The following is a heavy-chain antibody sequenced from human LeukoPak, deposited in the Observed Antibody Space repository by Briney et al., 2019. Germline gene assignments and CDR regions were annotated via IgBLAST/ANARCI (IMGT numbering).Heavy chain of an antibody. V-gene: IGHV4-38-2*02. CDR3: ARERKYYYGSGSYYNVQHFDY. CDR2: IYHSGST. CDR1: GYSVNSGYY. D-gene: IGHD3-10*01. J-gene: IGHJ4*02. Sequence: SETLSLTCTVSGYSVNSGYYWGWIRQPPGRGLEWIGSIYHSGSTYYNPSLKSRVTISVDTSKNHFSLKLSSVTAADTAVYYCARERKYYYGSGSYYNVQHFDYWGQGTLVTVSS.